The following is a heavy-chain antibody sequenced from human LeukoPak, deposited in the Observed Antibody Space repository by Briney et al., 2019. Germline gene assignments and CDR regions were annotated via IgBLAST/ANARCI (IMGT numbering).Heavy chain of an antibody. V-gene: IGHV4-61*02. CDR1: GGSISSGSYY. D-gene: IGHD3-16*01. Sequence: NPSETLSLTCTVSGGSISSGSYYWSWIRQPAGKGLEWIGRIYTSGSTNYNPSLKSRVTISVDTSKNQFSLKLSSVTAADTAVYYCARLITAFQAFDSWGQGTLVTVSS. CDR3: ARLITAFQAFDS. CDR2: IYTSGST. J-gene: IGHJ4*02.